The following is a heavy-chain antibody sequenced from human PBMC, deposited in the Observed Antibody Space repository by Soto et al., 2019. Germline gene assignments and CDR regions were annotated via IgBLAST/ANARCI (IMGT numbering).Heavy chain of an antibody. CDR2: VYRTGST. Sequence: QVQLQESGPGLVKPSVTLSLTCAVPGGSISTSNWWSCVRQPPGKGLEWIGEVYRTGSTNYNPSLEARLTISVDQSKNQFSLKLTSVTAAYTAVYYCARARATIAAAAIFDCWGQGTLVTVSS. CDR1: GGSISTSNW. CDR3: ARARATIAAAAIFDC. D-gene: IGHD6-13*01. J-gene: IGHJ4*02. V-gene: IGHV4-4*02.